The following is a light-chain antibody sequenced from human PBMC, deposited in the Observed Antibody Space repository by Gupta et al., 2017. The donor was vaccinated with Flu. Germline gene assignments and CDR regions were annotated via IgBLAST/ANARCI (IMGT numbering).Light chain of an antibody. CDR1: KLGDKY. CDR2: KDS. J-gene: IGLJ2*01. CDR3: HAWNSSTDV. V-gene: IGLV3-1*01. Sequence: SSELTQPPSVSVSPGPTASITGSGAKLGDKYACWYPQTPGQSTVMFIYKDSNRAAATPGPFSGSHSGTTATLTISETQARDEDYYFWHAWNSSTDVFGGGTKLTVL.